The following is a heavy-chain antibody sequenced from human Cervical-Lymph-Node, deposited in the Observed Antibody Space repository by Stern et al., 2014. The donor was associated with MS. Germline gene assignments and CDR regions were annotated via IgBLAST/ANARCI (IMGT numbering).Heavy chain of an antibody. D-gene: IGHD1-7*01. Sequence: QVQLLQPGAEVRKPGASVKVSCKTSGYSFTKLAIHWVRQAPGQGLERVGWINPGDGVTKYAQNFQGRVTFTYDTSATTAYLELSSLKSEDTAVYYCARGGWNYFFDYWGQGTLVTVSS. CDR2: INPGDGVT. J-gene: IGHJ4*02. CDR1: GYSFTKLA. CDR3: ARGGWNYFFDY. V-gene: IGHV1-3*01.